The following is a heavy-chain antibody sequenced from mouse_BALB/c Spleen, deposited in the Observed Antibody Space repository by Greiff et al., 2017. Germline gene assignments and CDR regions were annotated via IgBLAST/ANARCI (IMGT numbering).Heavy chain of an antibody. CDR2: INPSTGYT. CDR1: GYTFTSYW. J-gene: IGHJ4*01. CDR3: ARYYGNFYAMDY. Sequence: VQLQQSGAELAKPGASVKMSCKASGYTFTSYWMHWVKQRPGQGLEWIGYINPSTGYTEYNQKFKDKATLTADKSSSTAYMQLSSLTSEDSAVYYCARYYGNFYAMDYWGQGTSVTVSS. V-gene: IGHV1-7*01. D-gene: IGHD2-1*01.